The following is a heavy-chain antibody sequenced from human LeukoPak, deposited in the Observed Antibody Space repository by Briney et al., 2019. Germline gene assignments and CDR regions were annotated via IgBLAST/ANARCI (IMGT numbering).Heavy chain of an antibody. D-gene: IGHD6-19*01. Sequence: SETLSLTCTVSGSSISSSSYYWGWIRQPPGKGLEWIGSIYYSETTYYNPSLKSRVTISVDTSKNHFSLKLSSVTAADTAVYYCASPAGSGWYFFDYWGQGTLVTVSS. CDR1: GSSISSSSYY. CDR2: IYYSETT. CDR3: ASPAGSGWYFFDY. V-gene: IGHV4-39*02. J-gene: IGHJ4*02.